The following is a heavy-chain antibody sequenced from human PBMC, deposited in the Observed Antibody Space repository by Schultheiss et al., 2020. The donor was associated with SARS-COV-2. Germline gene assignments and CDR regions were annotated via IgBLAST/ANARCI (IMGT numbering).Heavy chain of an antibody. CDR2: INHSGST. Sequence: SETLSLTCAVYGGSFSGYYWSWIRQPPGKGLEWIGEINHSGSTNYNPSLKSRVTISVDTSKNQFSLKLSSVTAADTAVYYCASLVLYSSSWHAEYFQHWGQGTLVTVSS. D-gene: IGHD6-13*01. V-gene: IGHV4-34*01. CDR3: ASLVLYSSSWHAEYFQH. J-gene: IGHJ1*01. CDR1: GGSFSGYY.